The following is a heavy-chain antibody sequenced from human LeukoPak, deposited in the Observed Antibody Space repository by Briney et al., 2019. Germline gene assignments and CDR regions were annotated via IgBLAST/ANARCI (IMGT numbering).Heavy chain of an antibody. V-gene: IGHV1-18*01. J-gene: IGHJ6*02. Sequence: ASVTVSCTASGYTFTSYGISWVRQAPGQGLEWMGWISAYNGNTNYAQKLQGRVTMTTDTSTSTAYMELRSLRSDDTAGYYCAGVSGRPWYYYYGMDVWGQGTTVTVSS. CDR2: ISAYNGNT. D-gene: IGHD3-10*01. CDR1: GYTFTSYG. CDR3: AGVSGRPWYYYYGMDV.